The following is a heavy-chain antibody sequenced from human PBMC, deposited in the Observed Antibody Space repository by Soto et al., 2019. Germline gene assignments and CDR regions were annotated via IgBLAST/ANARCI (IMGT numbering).Heavy chain of an antibody. Sequence: GGSLRLSCAASGFTFSSYWMSWVRQAPGKGLEWVANIKQDGSEKYYVDSVKGRFTISRDNAKNSLYLQMNSLRAEDAAVYYCARVAHHSITMVRGVRDYYYYGMDVWGQGTTVNVSS. CDR2: IKQDGSEK. V-gene: IGHV3-7*05. CDR1: GFTFSSYW. CDR3: ARVAHHSITMVRGVRDYYYYGMDV. D-gene: IGHD3-10*01. J-gene: IGHJ6*02.